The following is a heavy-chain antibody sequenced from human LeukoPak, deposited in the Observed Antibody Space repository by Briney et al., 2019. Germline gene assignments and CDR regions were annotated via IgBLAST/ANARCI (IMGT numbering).Heavy chain of an antibody. CDR2: ISYDGSNE. Sequence: GGSLRLSCAASGFTFSTYWMHWVRQAPGKGLEWVAIISYDGSNEYYADSVKGRFTISRDNSKNTLYLQMNSLRAEDTAVYYCAAYYYDSSGYYRFNLDYWGQGTLVTISS. J-gene: IGHJ4*02. CDR1: GFTFSTYW. CDR3: AAYYYDSSGYYRFNLDY. V-gene: IGHV3-30*03. D-gene: IGHD3-22*01.